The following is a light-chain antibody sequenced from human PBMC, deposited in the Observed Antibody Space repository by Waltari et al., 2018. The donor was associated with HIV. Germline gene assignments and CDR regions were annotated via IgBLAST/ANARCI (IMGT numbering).Light chain of an antibody. CDR2: EVT. Sequence: QSALTQPASVSGSPGQSITIPCDLHHYASFSWYQRHPGKAPKVIIYEVTNRPSGLSNRFSGSKSGNTATLTISGLQPEDEADYFCTSYISGTTPVFGRGTRVTVL. CDR3: TSYISGTTPV. CDR1: DLHHYAS. V-gene: IGLV2-14*01. J-gene: IGLJ2*01.